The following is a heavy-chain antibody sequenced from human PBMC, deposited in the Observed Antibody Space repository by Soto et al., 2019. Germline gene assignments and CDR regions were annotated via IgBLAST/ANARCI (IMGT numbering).Heavy chain of an antibody. V-gene: IGHV1-3*01. D-gene: IGHD2-15*01. CDR1: GYTFTSYA. CDR3: AGEELGYCSGGSCWNFDY. Sequence: QVQLVQSGAEVKKPGASVKVSCKASGYTFTSYAMHWVRQAPGQRLEWMGWINAGNGNTKYSQKFQGRVTITRDTSASTAYMELSSLRSEDTAVYYCAGEELGYCSGGSCWNFDYWGQGTLVTVSS. CDR2: INAGNGNT. J-gene: IGHJ4*02.